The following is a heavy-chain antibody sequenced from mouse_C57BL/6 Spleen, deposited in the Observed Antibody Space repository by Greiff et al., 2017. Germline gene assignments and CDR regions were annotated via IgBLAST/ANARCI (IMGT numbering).Heavy chain of an antibody. J-gene: IGHJ4*01. CDR2: ISRGGDYI. D-gene: IGHD2-1*01. Sequence: EVNVVESGEGLVKPGGSLKLSCAASGFTFSSYAMSWVRQTPEKRLEWVGYISRGGDYIYYADTVKGQVTFSSDNARNTLYRQMSSLKSEDTAMYYCTRGGYYAAYYCDMDDWGKGTSVTVSS. V-gene: IGHV5-9-1*02. CDR3: TRGGYYAAYYCDMDD. CDR1: GFTFSSYA.